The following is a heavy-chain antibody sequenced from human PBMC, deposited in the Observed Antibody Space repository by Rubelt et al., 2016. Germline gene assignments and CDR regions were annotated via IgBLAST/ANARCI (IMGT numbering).Heavy chain of an antibody. V-gene: IGHV4-39*01. Sequence: QLQLQESGPGLVKPSETLSLTCTVSGGSISSSSYYWGWIRQPPGKGLEWIGSISHSGSTYYNPSLKSRVTVSVDTSKNQFSLRLSAVTASDTAVYYCARYNAVRGDYSDSAICHDCFDYWGQGTLVTVSS. CDR1: GGSISSSSYY. D-gene: IGHD3-22*01. J-gene: IGHJ4*02. CDR3: ARYNAVRGDYSDSAICHDCFDY. CDR2: ISHSGST.